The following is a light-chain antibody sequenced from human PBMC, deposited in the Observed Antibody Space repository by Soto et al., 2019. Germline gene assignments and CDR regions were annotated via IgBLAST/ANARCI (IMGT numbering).Light chain of an antibody. V-gene: IGLV2-14*03. J-gene: IGLJ2*01. CDR2: DVS. CDR3: SSYTSSTTVV. CDR1: SSVVGGYNY. Sequence: QSALTQPASVSGSPGQSITISCTGTSSVVGGYNYVSWYQQHPGEAPKLMIYDVSNRPSGVSDRFSGSKSGNTASLTISGLQAEDEADYYCSSYTSSTTVVFGGGTKLTVL.